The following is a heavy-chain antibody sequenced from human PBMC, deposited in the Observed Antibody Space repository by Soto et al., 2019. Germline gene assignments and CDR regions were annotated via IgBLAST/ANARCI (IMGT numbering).Heavy chain of an antibody. V-gene: IGHV2-5*02. CDR2: IYWDDDK. J-gene: IGHJ5*02. CDR1: GFSLTTRGVG. Sequence: QITLKESGPTLVKPTQTLTLTCTFSGFSLTTRGVGVGWIRQPPGKALECLALIYWDDDKRYSPSLQSRLSITKDTSKNQVVLTMTNVDPVHTATYYCAHIPNYYQYDWFDPWGHGTLVSASS. CDR3: AHIPNYYQYDWFDP. D-gene: IGHD3-16*01.